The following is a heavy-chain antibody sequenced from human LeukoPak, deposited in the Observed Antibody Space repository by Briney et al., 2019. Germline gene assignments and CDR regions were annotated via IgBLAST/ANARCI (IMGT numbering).Heavy chain of an antibody. CDR1: GYTFTGYY. D-gene: IGHD3-3*01. CDR3: ARADNYDFWSEIDP. J-gene: IGHJ5*02. V-gene: IGHV1-2*02. Sequence: ASVKVSCKASGYTFTGYYMHWVRQAPGQGLEWMGWINPNSGGTNYAQKFQGRVTMTRDTSISTAYMELSRLRSDDTAVYYCARADNYDFWSEIDPWGQGTLVTVSS. CDR2: INPNSGGT.